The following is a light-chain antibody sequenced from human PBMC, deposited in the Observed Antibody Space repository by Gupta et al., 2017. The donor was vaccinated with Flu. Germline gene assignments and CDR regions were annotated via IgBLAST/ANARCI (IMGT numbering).Light chain of an antibody. V-gene: IGLV2-11*01. Sequence: QSALTQPRSVSGSPGQSVTIYCTGTSSDVGGYNYVSWYQQHPDQAPKLIIYDVTKRPSGVPVRFSGSKSGNTASLTISGVQAEDEAEYYCCSYAGSYTWLFGGGTKLAVL. J-gene: IGLJ3*02. CDR2: DVT. CDR3: CSYAGSYTWL. CDR1: SSDVGGYNY.